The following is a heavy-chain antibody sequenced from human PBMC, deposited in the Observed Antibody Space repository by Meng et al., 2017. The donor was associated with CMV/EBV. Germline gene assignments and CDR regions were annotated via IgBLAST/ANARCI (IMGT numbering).Heavy chain of an antibody. CDR2: ISAYNGNT. CDR1: GYTFTSYG. CDR3: ARDFGQLRFLEWLSRTCFDP. D-gene: IGHD3-3*01. V-gene: IGHV1-18*01. J-gene: IGHJ5*02. Sequence: GESLKISCAASGYTFTSYGISWVRQAPGQGLEWMGWISAYNGNTNYAQKLQGRVTMTTDTSTSTAYMELRSLRSDDTAVYYCARDFGQLRFLEWLSRTCFDPWGQGTLVTVSS.